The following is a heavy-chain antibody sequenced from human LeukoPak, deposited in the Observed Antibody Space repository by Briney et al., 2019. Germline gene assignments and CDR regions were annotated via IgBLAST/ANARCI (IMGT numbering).Heavy chain of an antibody. D-gene: IGHD3-22*01. CDR3: ARHGGWLVPPYAFDI. CDR2: IWYNGGT. Sequence: SSETLSLTCTVSGGSLTNYYWSWIRQAPGKALEWIGYIWYNGGTNYNPSLNSRITVLVVTSRNQFSLKLSSVTAADTAVYYCARHGGWLVPPYAFDIWGQGTMVSVSS. J-gene: IGHJ3*02. CDR1: GGSLTNYY. V-gene: IGHV4-59*08.